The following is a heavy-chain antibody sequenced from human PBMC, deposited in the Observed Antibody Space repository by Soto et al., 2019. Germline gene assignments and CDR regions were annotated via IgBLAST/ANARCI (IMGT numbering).Heavy chain of an antibody. CDR3: ARDQQFRNWFDS. Sequence: GASVKVSCKASGYTFGRYAIHWVRGAPGQRLEWMGWINAGNGNTKYSQKFEGRVTLTTDTSANTVYMELSSLRFEDTALYYCARDQQFRNWFDSWGQGTLVTVSS. J-gene: IGHJ5*01. D-gene: IGHD6-13*01. CDR1: GYTFGRYA. CDR2: INAGNGNT. V-gene: IGHV1-3*01.